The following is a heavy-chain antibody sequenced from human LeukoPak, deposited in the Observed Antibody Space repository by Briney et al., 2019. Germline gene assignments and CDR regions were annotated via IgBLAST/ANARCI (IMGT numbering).Heavy chain of an antibody. Sequence: GGSLRLSCAASGFTFSSYDMHWVRQATGKGLEWVSAIGTAGDTYYLGSVKGRFTISRENAKNSLYLQMNSLRAGDTAVYYCARGRYSSSSGRYFDLWGRGTLVTVSS. CDR3: ARGRYSSSSGRYFDL. D-gene: IGHD6-6*01. J-gene: IGHJ2*01. V-gene: IGHV3-13*01. CDR1: GFTFSSYD. CDR2: IGTAGDT.